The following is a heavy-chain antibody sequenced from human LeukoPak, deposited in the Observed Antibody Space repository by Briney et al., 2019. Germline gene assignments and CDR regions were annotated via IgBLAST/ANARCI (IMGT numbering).Heavy chain of an antibody. CDR1: GFTFSSYA. V-gene: IGHV3-30-3*01. D-gene: IGHD5-18*01. CDR3: ARDRQDTAMVTLFDY. CDR2: IPYDGSNK. J-gene: IGHJ4*02. Sequence: QPGGSLRLSCAASGFTFSSYAMHWVRQAPGKGLEWVAVIPYDGSNKYYADSVKGRFTISRDNSKNTLYLQMNSLRAEDTAVYYCARDRQDTAMVTLFDYWGQGTLVTVSS.